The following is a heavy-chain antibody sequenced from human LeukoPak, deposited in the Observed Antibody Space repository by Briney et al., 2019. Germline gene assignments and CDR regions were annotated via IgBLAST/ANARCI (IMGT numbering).Heavy chain of an antibody. D-gene: IGHD2-15*01. CDR1: GFTFSSYG. J-gene: IGHJ3*02. V-gene: IGHV3-33*01. CDR2: ICYDGSNK. Sequence: GGSLRLSCAASGFTFSSYGMHWVRQAPGKGLEWVAVICYDGSNKYYADSVKGRFTISRDNSKNTLYLQMNSLRAEDTAVYYCASVGYCSGGSCYSEAFDICGQGTLVTVSS. CDR3: ASVGYCSGGSCYSEAFDI.